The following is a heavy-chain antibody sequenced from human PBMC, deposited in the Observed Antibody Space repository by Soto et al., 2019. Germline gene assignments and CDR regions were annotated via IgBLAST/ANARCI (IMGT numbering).Heavy chain of an antibody. V-gene: IGHV3-33*01. D-gene: IGHD3-10*01. CDR3: VRDHSSYAYYYNPGSYDCWFDS. J-gene: IGHJ5*01. Sequence: LRLSCAASGFTFSSYGMNWVRQAPGKGLEWVAVIWYDGTNKYYGDSVKGRFTISRDDSKNTLYLQMNSLRAEDTAVYYCVRDHSSYAYYYNPGSYDCWFDSWGQGTLVTVSS. CDR2: IWYDGTNK. CDR1: GFTFSSYG.